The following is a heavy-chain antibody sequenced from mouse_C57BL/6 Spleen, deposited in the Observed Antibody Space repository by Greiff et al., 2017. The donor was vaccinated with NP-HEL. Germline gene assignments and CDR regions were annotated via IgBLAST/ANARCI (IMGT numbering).Heavy chain of an antibody. CDR2: IHPNSGST. J-gene: IGHJ4*01. V-gene: IGHV1-64*01. CDR3: ASLGRDYYAMDY. CDR1: GYTFTSYW. Sequence: VKLQQPGAELVKPGASVKLSCKASGYTFTSYWMHWVKQRPGQGLEWIGMIHPNSGSTNYNEKFKSKATLTVDKSSSTAYMQLSSLTSEDSAVYYCASLGRDYYAMDYWGQGTSVTVSS.